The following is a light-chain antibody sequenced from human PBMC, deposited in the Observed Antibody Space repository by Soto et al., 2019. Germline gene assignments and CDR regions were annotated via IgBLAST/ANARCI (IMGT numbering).Light chain of an antibody. CDR2: DAS. J-gene: IGKJ1*01. Sequence: DIQMTQSPSTLSASVGDRVTITCGASPTITTWLAWYQQKPGKAPKLLIYDASTLESGVPSRFSGSGFGTEFSLTISSLQPDDSATYYCQQYSTSSGTFGQGTKVDI. V-gene: IGKV1-5*01. CDR3: QQYSTSSGT. CDR1: PTITTW.